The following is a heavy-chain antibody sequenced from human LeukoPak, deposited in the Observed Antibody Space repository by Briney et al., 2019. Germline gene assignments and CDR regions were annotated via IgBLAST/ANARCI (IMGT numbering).Heavy chain of an antibody. V-gene: IGHV4-39*07. CDR1: GGSISSSSYY. J-gene: IGHJ3*02. Sequence: SETLSLTCTVSGGSISSSSYYWGWIRQPPGKGLEWIGSIYYSGSTYYNPSLKSRVTISVDRSKNQFSLKLSSVTAADTAVYYCARGYCSSTSCYADGAFDIWGQGTMVTVSS. CDR2: IYYSGST. D-gene: IGHD2-2*01. CDR3: ARGYCSSTSCYADGAFDI.